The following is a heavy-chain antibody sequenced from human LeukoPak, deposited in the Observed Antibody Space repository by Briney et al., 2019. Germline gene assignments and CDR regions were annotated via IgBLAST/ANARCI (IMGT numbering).Heavy chain of an antibody. CDR3: ARASGVITTRLSFDY. J-gene: IGHJ4*02. Sequence: SETLSLTCTVSGGSISSGDYYWSWIRQPPGKGLEWIGYIYYSGSTYYNPSLKSRVTISVDTSKNQFSLKLSSVTAADTAVYYCARASGVITTRLSFDYWGQGTLVTVSS. CDR2: IYYSGST. D-gene: IGHD3-22*01. CDR1: GGSISSGDYY. V-gene: IGHV4-30-4*01.